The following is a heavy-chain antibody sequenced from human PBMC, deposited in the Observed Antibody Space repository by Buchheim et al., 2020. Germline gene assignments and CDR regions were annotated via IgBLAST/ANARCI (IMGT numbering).Heavy chain of an antibody. Sequence: QVQLVKSGGGVVQPGRSLRLSCAASGFTFSSYGMHWVRQAPGKGLEWVAVIWYDGSNKYYADSVKGRFTISRDNSKNTLDLQMNSLRAEDTAVYYCAKPHCSGGSCCSWEFDYWGQGTL. CDR3: AKPHCSGGSCCSWEFDY. CDR2: IWYDGSNK. V-gene: IGHV3-33*06. J-gene: IGHJ4*02. CDR1: GFTFSSYG. D-gene: IGHD2-15*01.